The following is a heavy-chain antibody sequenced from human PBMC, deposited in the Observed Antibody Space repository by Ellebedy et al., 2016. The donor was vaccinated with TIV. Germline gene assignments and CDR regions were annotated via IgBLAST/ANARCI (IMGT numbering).Heavy chain of an antibody. CDR3: AKRQAYGDYEYAFDV. Sequence: MPSETLSLTCAVSGGSIISTNWWSWVRQPPGKGLEWIGEIYHSGSTNYNPSLKSRVTISVDKSKNQFSLTLSSVTAADTAVYYCAKRQAYGDYEYAFDVWGQGTMVTVSS. CDR2: IYHSGST. D-gene: IGHD4-17*01. CDR1: GGSIISTNW. V-gene: IGHV4-4*02. J-gene: IGHJ3*01.